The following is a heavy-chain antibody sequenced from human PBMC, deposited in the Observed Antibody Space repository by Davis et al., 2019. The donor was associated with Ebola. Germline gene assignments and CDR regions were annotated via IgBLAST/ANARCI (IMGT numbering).Heavy chain of an antibody. V-gene: IGHV4-59*01. Sequence: PSETLSLTCDVLGDSMSPYYWNWIRQSPGKGLEYIGYVYYTGNTNYNPSLRGRVSISVDRSRSQFSLKLISVTAADTAVYYCARMRCSLESCYKLYFDFWGQGALVTVSS. D-gene: IGHD3-10*01. J-gene: IGHJ4*02. CDR2: VYYTGNT. CDR1: GDSMSPYY. CDR3: ARMRCSLESCYKLYFDF.